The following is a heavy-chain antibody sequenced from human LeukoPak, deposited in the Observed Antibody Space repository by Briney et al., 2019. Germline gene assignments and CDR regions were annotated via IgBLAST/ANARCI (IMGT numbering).Heavy chain of an antibody. J-gene: IGHJ4*02. CDR1: GFTFSDYA. CDR2: ILYDGSKK. CDR3: ARAIYDSGSLTDLY. Sequence: GRSLRLSCAGSGFTFSDYALHWVRQAPGKGLEWVALILYDGSKKFYADPLKGRFTIARDNSNNTLYLQMDSLRPEDTAVYYCARAIYDSGSLTDLYWGQGTLVTVSS. D-gene: IGHD3-10*01. V-gene: IGHV3-30*04.